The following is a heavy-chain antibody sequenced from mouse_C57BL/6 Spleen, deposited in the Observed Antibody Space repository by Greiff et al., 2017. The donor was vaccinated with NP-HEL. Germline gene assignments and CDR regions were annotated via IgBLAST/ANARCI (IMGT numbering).Heavy chain of an antibody. CDR3: AKRGDFRFYYAMDY. V-gene: IGHV2-4*01. CDR2: IWSGGST. J-gene: IGHJ4*01. Sequence: QVQLKQSGPGLVQPSQSLSITCTVSGFSLTSYGVHWVRQPPGKGLEWLGVIWSGGSTDYNAAFISRLSISKDNSKSQVFFKMNSLQADDTAIYYCAKRGDFRFYYAMDYWGQGTSVTVSS. CDR1: GFSLTSYG.